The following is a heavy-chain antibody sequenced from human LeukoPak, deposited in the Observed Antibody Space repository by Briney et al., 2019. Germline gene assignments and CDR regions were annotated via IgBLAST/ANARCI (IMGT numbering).Heavy chain of an antibody. J-gene: IGHJ4*02. D-gene: IGHD1-14*01. CDR1: GGSISSYY. CDR3: ARESPQKTIDY. Sequence: SETLSLTCTVSGGSISSYYWSWIRQPPGKGLEWIGYIYYSGSTNYNPSLKSRVTISVDTSKNQFSLKLSSVTAADTAVYYCARESPQKTIDYWGQGTLVTVSS. V-gene: IGHV4-59*01. CDR2: IYYSGST.